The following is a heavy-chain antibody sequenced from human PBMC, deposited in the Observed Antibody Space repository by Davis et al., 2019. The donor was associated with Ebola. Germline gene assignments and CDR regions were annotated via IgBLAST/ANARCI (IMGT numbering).Heavy chain of an antibody. CDR3: ARRRWSSSGCIFS. V-gene: IGHV1-8*01. D-gene: IGHD3-22*01. CDR2: MNPNSGNT. CDR1: GYIFTSSD. Sequence: ASVKVSCKASGYIFTSSDINWVRQATGQGLEWMGWMNPNSGNTGYARKFQDRVTMTRDTSMNTAYMELSSLRSEDTAVYYCARRRWSSSGCIFSWGQGTMVTVSS. J-gene: IGHJ3*01.